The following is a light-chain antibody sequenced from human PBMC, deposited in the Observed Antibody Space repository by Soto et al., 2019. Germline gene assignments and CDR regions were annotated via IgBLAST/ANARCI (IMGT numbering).Light chain of an antibody. CDR1: SSDVGANNY. CDR2: EVT. Sequence: QSAPTQPPSASGSPGQSVTIFCTGSSSDVGANNYVSWYQQHPGKAPKLIIYEVTKRPSGVPDRFSGSKSGNTASLTVSGLQAEDEADYYCSTFGGTKVFGGGTKLTVL. J-gene: IGLJ2*01. CDR3: STFGGTKV. V-gene: IGLV2-8*01.